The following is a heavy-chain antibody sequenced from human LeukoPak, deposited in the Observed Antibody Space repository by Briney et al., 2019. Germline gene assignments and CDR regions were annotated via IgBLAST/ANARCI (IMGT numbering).Heavy chain of an antibody. D-gene: IGHD3-10*01. CDR3: ARRYYYGSGSYYPKYYFDY. Sequence: GESLKISCKGSGYSFTSYWIGWVRQMPGKGLEWMGIIYPGDSDTRYSPSFQGQVTISADKSISTAYLQWGSLKASDTAMYYCARRYYYGSGSYYPKYYFDYWGQGTLVTVSS. CDR2: IYPGDSDT. V-gene: IGHV5-51*01. CDR1: GYSFTSYW. J-gene: IGHJ4*02.